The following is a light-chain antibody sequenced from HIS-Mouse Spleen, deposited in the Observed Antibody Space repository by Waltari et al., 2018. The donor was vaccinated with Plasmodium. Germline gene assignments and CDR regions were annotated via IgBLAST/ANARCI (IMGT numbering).Light chain of an antibody. Sequence: DIQMTQSPSSLSASVGDRVTITCRASQGISNYLAWYQQKPGKVPKLLIYAASTLQSGVPSRFSCSRSETYFTLTFSSLHPADVATYYSQKYGSAPWTFGQGTKVEIK. CDR3: QKYGSAPWT. CDR1: QGISNY. CDR2: AAS. V-gene: IGKV1-27*01. J-gene: IGKJ1*01.